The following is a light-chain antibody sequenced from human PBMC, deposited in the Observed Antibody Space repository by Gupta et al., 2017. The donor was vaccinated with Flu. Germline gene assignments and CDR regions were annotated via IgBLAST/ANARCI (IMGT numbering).Light chain of an antibody. CDR2: DVS. CDR1: TSDVGGYNS. J-gene: IGLJ2*01. CDR3: SSYTSGSTLVVA. V-gene: IGLV2-14*01. Sequence: SALTQPASVSGSPPQPLTISCTGTTSDVGGYNSVSWYQQRPGTAPKLMIYDVSNRPSGISNRFSDSKSGNTASLTISGLQAEDEADYYCSSYTSGSTLVVAFGGGTKLTVL.